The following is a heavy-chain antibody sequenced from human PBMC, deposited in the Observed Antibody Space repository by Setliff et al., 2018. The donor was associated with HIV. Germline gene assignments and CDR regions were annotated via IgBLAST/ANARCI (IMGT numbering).Heavy chain of an antibody. Sequence: PSETLSLTCSVSGDSISNPNYYWGWIRQPPGKGLEWIGSIYFSESPYYNPSLSSRVTISVDTSTNQFSLRLSSVTAADTAVYYCARQGFVPLVGHQFDYWGPGTLVTVSS. V-gene: IGHV4-39*01. CDR1: GDSISNPNYY. CDR3: ARQGFVPLVGHQFDY. D-gene: IGHD2-8*02. CDR2: IYFSESP. J-gene: IGHJ4*02.